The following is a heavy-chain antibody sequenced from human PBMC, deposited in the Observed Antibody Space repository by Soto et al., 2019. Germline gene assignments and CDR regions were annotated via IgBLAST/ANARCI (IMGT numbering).Heavy chain of an antibody. J-gene: IGHJ4*02. Sequence: EVQLVESGGDLVQPGGSLRLSCTASGFTFSTYWMTWVRQAPGKGLEWVANIKQDGSETYYVDSVKGRFTISRDNAKNSLYLQMHSMRAEDTALYFCATDRPGILGDYWGQGTLVTVSS. D-gene: IGHD1-26*01. V-gene: IGHV3-7*05. CDR2: IKQDGSET. CDR3: ATDRPGILGDY. CDR1: GFTFSTYW.